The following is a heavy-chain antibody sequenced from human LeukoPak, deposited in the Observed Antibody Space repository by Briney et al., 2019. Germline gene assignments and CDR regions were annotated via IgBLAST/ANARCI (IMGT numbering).Heavy chain of an antibody. Sequence: GGSLRLSCAASGFTFSSYAMHWVRQAPGKGLEWVAVISYDGSNKYYADSVKGRFTISRDNSKNTLYLQMNSLRAEDTAVYYCARDKRITMVRGVMSPFDYWGQGTLVTVSS. CDR2: ISYDGSNK. CDR3: ARDKRITMVRGVMSPFDY. J-gene: IGHJ4*02. V-gene: IGHV3-30-3*01. CDR1: GFTFSSYA. D-gene: IGHD3-10*01.